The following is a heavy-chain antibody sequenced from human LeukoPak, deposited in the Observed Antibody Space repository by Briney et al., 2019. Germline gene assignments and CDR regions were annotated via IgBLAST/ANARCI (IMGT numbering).Heavy chain of an antibody. CDR3: AKDALAVAGTFSNFDY. CDR1: GFPFDDYA. CDR2: ITWDGGST. V-gene: IGHV3-43D*03. Sequence: GGSLRLSCAASGFPFDDYAMHWVRQAPGKGLEWVSLITWDGGSTYYADSVKGRFTISRDNSKNSLYLQMNSLRAEDTALYYCAKDALAVAGTFSNFDYWGQGTLVTVSS. D-gene: IGHD6-19*01. J-gene: IGHJ4*02.